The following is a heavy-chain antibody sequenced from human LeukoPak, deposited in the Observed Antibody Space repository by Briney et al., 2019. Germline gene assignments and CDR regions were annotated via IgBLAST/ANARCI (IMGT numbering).Heavy chain of an antibody. V-gene: IGHV3-53*01. CDR2: IYSGGST. CDR3: GRELCLGDFGGLFAS. CDR1: GFTVSSNY. J-gene: IGHJ4*02. Sequence: GGSLRLSCAASGFTVSSNYMSWVRQAPGKGLEWVSVIYSGGSTYYADSVKGRFTISRDNSKNTLYLQMNSLRAEDTAVYYCGRELCLGDFGGLFASWGQGPLVTVSS. D-gene: IGHD3-16*01.